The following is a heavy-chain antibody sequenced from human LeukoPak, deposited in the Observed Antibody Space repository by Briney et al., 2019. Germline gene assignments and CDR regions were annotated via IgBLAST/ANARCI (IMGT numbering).Heavy chain of an antibody. CDR1: GYTFTSYD. J-gene: IGHJ4*02. Sequence: SVEVSFKASGYTFTSYDINWVRQATGQGLEWMGWMNPNSGNTGYAQKFQGRVTMTRNTSISTAYMELSSLRSEDTAVYYCARRYCSGGSCYGFELLDYWGQGTLVTVSS. V-gene: IGHV1-8*01. D-gene: IGHD2-15*01. CDR2: MNPNSGNT. CDR3: ARRYCSGGSCYGFELLDY.